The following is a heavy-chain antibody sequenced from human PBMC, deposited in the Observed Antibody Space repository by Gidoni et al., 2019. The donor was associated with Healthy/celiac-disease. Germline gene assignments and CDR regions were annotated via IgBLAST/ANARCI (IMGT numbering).Heavy chain of an antibody. CDR2: ISSSSSYI. D-gene: IGHD2-15*01. V-gene: IGHV3-21*01. CDR3: ARGGYCSGGSCYSGGMDV. CDR1: GFTFSSYS. J-gene: IGHJ6*02. Sequence: AASGFTFSSYSMNWVRQAPGKGLEWVSSISSSSSYIYYADSVKGRFTISIDNAKNSLYLQMNSLRAEDTAVYYCARGGYCSGGSCYSGGMDVWGQGTTVTVSS.